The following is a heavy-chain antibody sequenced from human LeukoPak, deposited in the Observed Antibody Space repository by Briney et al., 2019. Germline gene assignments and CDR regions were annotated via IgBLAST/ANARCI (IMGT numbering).Heavy chain of an antibody. D-gene: IGHD2-2*01. CDR3: ARAIRGYCSSTSCWYYFDY. CDR2: MNPNSGNT. J-gene: IGHJ4*02. CDR1: EYTFTNYD. Sequence: ASVKVSCKASEYTFTNYDINWVRQATGQGLEWMGWMNPNSGNTGYAQKFQGRVTITRNTSISTAYMELSSLRSEDTAVYYCARAIRGYCSSTSCWYYFDYWGQGTLVTVSS. V-gene: IGHV1-8*01.